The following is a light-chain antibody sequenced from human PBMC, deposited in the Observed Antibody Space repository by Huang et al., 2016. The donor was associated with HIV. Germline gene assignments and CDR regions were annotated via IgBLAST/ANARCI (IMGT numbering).Light chain of an antibody. J-gene: IGKJ1*01. CDR3: MQALQTPPWT. V-gene: IGKV2-28*01. CDR2: LGS. CDR1: QSLLYSNGYNY. Sequence: DIVMTQSPLSLPVTPGEPASISCRSSQSLLYSNGYNYLDWYLQKPGQSPQLLIYLGSTRAPGVPDRFSGSGSGTDFTLKISRVEAEDVGVYYCMQALQTPPWTFGQGTKVEIK.